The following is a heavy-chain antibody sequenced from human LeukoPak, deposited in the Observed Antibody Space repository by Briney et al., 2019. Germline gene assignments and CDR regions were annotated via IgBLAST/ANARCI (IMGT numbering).Heavy chain of an antibody. V-gene: IGHV3-7*01. CDR1: GFTFSSYW. Sequence: GGSLRLSCAASGFTFSSYWMSWVRQAPGKGLEWVANIKQDGSEKYYVDSVKGRFTLSRDNAKNSLYLQMNSLSAEDTAVYYCARAPYDSSGYYYSYYYYYGMDVWGQGTTVTVSS. J-gene: IGHJ6*02. D-gene: IGHD3-22*01. CDR2: IKQDGSEK. CDR3: ARAPYDSSGYYYSYYYYYGMDV.